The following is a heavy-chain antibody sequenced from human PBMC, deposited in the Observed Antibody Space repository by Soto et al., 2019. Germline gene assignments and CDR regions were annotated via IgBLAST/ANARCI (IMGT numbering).Heavy chain of an antibody. V-gene: IGHV3-33*01. CDR3: AREPGMAVAVYYYGMDV. CDR1: GFTFSSYG. J-gene: IGHJ6*02. Sequence: QVQLVESGGGVVQPGRSLRLSCAASGFTFSSYGMHWVRQAPGKGLEWVAVIWYDGSNKYYADSVKGRFTISRDNSKNTLSLQMNSPRADDTAVYYCAREPGMAVAVYYYGMDVWCQGPTVTLSS. CDR2: IWYDGSNK. D-gene: IGHD6-19*01.